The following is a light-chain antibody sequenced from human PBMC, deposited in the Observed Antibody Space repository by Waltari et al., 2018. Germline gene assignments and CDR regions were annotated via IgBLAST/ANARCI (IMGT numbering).Light chain of an antibody. CDR1: NSDVGLYDY. J-gene: IGLJ3*02. CDR2: DVS. CDR3: SSYTTSSTLV. Sequence: QSALTQPASVSGSPGQSIPISCTGTNSDVGLYDYVSWFQQHPGKAPRIIIYDVSNRPSGVSNRFSGSKSGNTASLTISGLQAEDEADYYCSSYTTSSTLVFGGGTKLTVL. V-gene: IGLV2-14*03.